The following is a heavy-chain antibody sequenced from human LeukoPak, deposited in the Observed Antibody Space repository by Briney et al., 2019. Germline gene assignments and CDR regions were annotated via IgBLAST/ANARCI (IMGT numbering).Heavy chain of an antibody. CDR2: IYYSGST. D-gene: IGHD6-13*01. CDR1: GGSIKNYY. V-gene: IGHV4-59*01. Sequence: PSETLSLTCTVSGGSIKNYYWSWIRQSPGKGLEWLGYIYYSGSTNYNPSLKSRITISVDTPKNQFSLKLSSVTAADTAVYYCARWGEAAAGIYYWGQGTLVT. CDR3: ARWGEAAAGIYY. J-gene: IGHJ4*02.